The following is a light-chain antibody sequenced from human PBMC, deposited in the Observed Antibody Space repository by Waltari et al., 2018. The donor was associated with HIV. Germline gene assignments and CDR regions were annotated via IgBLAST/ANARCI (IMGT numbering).Light chain of an antibody. V-gene: IGKV3-15*01. CDR3: QQYINWPHT. J-gene: IGKJ1*01. Sequence: EIVMTRSPATLSVSPGERATLSCRASQSVSSNLAWYQQKPGQAPRLLIYGASTRATGIPARFSGSGSGTEFTLTVSSLQSEDFAVYYCQQYINWPHTFGQGTKVEIK. CDR1: QSVSSN. CDR2: GAS.